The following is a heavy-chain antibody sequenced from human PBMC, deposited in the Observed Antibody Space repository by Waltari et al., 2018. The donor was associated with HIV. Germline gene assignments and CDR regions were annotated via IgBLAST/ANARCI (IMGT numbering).Heavy chain of an antibody. CDR2: ISSSSFNI. V-gene: IGHV3-48*02. Sequence: EEQLVESGGGLVHPGGSLKLSCAASGFSFGDYPMNWVRQAPGKGLEWIAYISSSSFNIKYVDSVRGRFTISRDNTQNSLSLQMNNLIDEDTAKYFCARDTLNFFFGLDVWGHGTTVAVSS. CDR1: GFSFGDYP. J-gene: IGHJ6*02. CDR3: ARDTLNFFFGLDV.